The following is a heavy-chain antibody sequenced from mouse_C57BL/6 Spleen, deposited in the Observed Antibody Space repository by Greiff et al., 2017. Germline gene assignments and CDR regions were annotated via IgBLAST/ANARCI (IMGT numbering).Heavy chain of an antibody. CDR3: TRSPITTVVADY. CDR2: IDPETGGT. CDR1: GYTFTDYE. V-gene: IGHV1-15*01. J-gene: IGHJ2*01. D-gene: IGHD1-1*01. Sequence: QVHVKQSGAELVRPGASVTLSCKASGYTFTDYEMHWVKQTPVHGLEWIGAIDPETGGTAYNQKFKGKAILTADKSSSTAYMELRSLTSEDSAVYYCTRSPITTVVADYWGQGTTLTVSS.